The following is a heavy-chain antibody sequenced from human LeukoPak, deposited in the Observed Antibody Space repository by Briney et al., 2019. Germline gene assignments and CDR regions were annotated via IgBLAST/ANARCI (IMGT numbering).Heavy chain of an antibody. J-gene: IGHJ4*02. CDR3: ARTLYYYDSSGYSY. CDR1: GYSISSGYY. D-gene: IGHD3-22*01. CDR2: IYHSGST. V-gene: IGHV4-38-2*01. Sequence: SETLSLTCAVSGYSISSGYYWGWIRQPPGKGLEWIGSIYHSGSTCYNPSLKSRVTISVDTSKNQFSLKLSSVTAADTAVYYCARTLYYYDSSGYSYWGQGTLVTVSS.